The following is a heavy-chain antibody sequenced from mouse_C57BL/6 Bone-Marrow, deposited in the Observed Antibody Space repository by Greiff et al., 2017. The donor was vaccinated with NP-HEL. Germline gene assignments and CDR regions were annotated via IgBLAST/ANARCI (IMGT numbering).Heavy chain of an antibody. CDR3: ARRRRKLRYYGNYHYYAMDY. J-gene: IGHJ4*01. CDR2: ISYSGST. V-gene: IGHV3-8*01. D-gene: IGHD2-1*01. CDR1: GYSITSDY. Sequence: EVKLQESGPGLAKPSQTLSLTCSVTGYSITSDYWNWIRKFPGNKLEYMGYISYSGSTYYNPSLKSRISITRDTSKNQYYLQLNSVTTEDTATYYCARRRRKLRYYGNYHYYAMDYWGQGTSVTVSS.